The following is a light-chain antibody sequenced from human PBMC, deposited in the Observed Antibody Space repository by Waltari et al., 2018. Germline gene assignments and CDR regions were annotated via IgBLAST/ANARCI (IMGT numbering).Light chain of an antibody. V-gene: IGKV3-15*01. Sequence: EIVMTQSPATLSVSPGERATLSCRASQSVSSDLAWYQQKPGQAPRLLIYGASTRATGIPARFSGSGSATEFTLTISSLQSEDFAIYYCQQYNEWPPYTFGQGTKLEI. CDR2: GAS. J-gene: IGKJ2*01. CDR1: QSVSSD. CDR3: QQYNEWPPYT.